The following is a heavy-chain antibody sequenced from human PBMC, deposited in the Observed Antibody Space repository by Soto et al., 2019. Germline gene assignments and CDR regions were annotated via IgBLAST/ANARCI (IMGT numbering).Heavy chain of an antibody. CDR2: ISWNSGSI. V-gene: IGHV3-9*01. D-gene: IGHD2-15*01. CDR3: ANEGPGGSRGGYFDY. Sequence: EVQLVESGGGLVQPGRSLRLSCAASGFTFDDYAMHWVRQAPGKGLEWVSGISWNSGSIGYADSVKGRFTISRDNAKNSLYLQMNSLRAEDTALYYCANEGPGGSRGGYFDYWGQGTLVTVSS. J-gene: IGHJ4*02. CDR1: GFTFDDYA.